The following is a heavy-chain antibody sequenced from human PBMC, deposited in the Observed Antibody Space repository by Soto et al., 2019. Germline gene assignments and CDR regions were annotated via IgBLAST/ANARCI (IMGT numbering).Heavy chain of an antibody. CDR1: GFTFSSYW. J-gene: IGHJ4*02. Sequence: GGSLRLSCAASGFTFSSYWMSWVRQAPGKGLEWVANIKQDGSEKYYVDSVKGRFTISRDNAKNSLYLQMNSPRAEDTAVYYCARAPVTMVRGVPFDYWGQGTLVTVSS. CDR2: IKQDGSEK. V-gene: IGHV3-7*01. D-gene: IGHD3-10*01. CDR3: ARAPVTMVRGVPFDY.